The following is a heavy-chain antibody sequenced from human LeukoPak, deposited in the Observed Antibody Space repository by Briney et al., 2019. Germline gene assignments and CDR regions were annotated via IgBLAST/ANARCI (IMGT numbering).Heavy chain of an antibody. CDR1: GFTFSGYW. Sequence: PGGSLRLSCAASGFTFSGYWMHWVRQPPGQGLVWISHINGDGSSTTYADSVKGRFTISRDNAKNTLYLQMNSLRAEDTAMYYCIRGGAYGSLDYWGQGTLVTVSS. J-gene: IGHJ4*02. D-gene: IGHD3-10*01. CDR3: IRGGAYGSLDY. CDR2: INGDGSST. V-gene: IGHV3-74*03.